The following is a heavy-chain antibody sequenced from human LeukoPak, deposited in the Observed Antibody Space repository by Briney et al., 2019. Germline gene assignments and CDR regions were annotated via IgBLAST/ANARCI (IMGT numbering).Heavy chain of an antibody. D-gene: IGHD3-22*01. J-gene: IGHJ4*02. CDR2: ISSSRSNI. CDR3: VRDHDDSTGYYYVDFDY. CDR1: GFTFSAYW. Sequence: PGGSLRLSCAASGFTFSAYWMTWVRQAPGKGLEWVSYISSSRSNIYYAYSVKGRVTISVDNARNSLYLQMHSLSAEDTAVYYCVRDHDDSTGYYYVDFDYWGQGTLVTVSS. V-gene: IGHV3-48*01.